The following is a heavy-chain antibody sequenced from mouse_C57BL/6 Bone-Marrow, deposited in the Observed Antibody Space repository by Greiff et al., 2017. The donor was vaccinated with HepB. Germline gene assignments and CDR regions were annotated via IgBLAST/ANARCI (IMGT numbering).Heavy chain of an antibody. CDR1: GFTFSSYG. V-gene: IGHV5-6*01. Sequence: EVKLQESGGDLVKPGGSLKLSCAASGFTFSSYGMSWVRQTPDKRLEWVATISSGGSYTYYPDSVKGRFTISRDNAKNTLYLQMSSLKSEDTAMYYCARLYYGSSYGGYFDVWGTGTTVTVSS. D-gene: IGHD1-1*01. J-gene: IGHJ1*03. CDR2: ISSGGSYT. CDR3: ARLYYGSSYGGYFDV.